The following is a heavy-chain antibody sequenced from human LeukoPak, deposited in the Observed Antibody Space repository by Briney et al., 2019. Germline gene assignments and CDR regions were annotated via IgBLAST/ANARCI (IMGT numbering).Heavy chain of an antibody. J-gene: IGHJ4*02. D-gene: IGHD4/OR15-4a*01. V-gene: IGHV3-11*01. CDR3: ARDPDYGDPY. CDR2: ITSSGTTT. Sequence: GGSLRLSCSASGFSFSDSYMSWFRLSPEKGLEWIAYITSSGTTTEYGDSVKGRFTISRVNAKNSLYLQMNSLRSEDTAVYYCARDPDYGDPYWGQGTLVTVSS. CDR1: GFSFSDSY.